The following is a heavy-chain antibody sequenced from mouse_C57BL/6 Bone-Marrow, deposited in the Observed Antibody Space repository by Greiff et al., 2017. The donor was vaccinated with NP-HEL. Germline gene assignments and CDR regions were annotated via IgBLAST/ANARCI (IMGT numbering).Heavy chain of an antibody. J-gene: IGHJ2*01. CDR3: ARMRSYYGSRYGY. CDR1: GYTFTSYW. V-gene: IGHV1-55*01. CDR2: IYPGSGST. D-gene: IGHD1-1*01. Sequence: VQLQQPGAELVKPGASVKMSCKASGYTFTSYWITWVKQRPGQGLEWIGDIYPGSGSTNYNEKFKSKATLTVDTSSSTAYMQLSSLTSEDSAVYYCARMRSYYGSRYGYWGQGTTLTVSS.